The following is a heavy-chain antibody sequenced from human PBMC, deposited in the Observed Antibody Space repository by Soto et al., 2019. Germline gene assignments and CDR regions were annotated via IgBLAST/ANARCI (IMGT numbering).Heavy chain of an antibody. J-gene: IGHJ6*02. V-gene: IGHV4-31*03. CDR3: ARERYYGMDV. CDR1: GGSISSGGYY. Sequence: SETLSLTCTVSGGSISSGGYYWSWIRQHPGKGLEWIGYIYYSGSTYYNPSLKSRVTISVDTSKNQFSLKLSSVTAADTAVYYCARERYYGMDVWGQGTTVTVSS. CDR2: IYYSGST.